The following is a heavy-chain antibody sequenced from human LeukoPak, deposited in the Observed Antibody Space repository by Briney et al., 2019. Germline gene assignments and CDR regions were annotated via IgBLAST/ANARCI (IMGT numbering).Heavy chain of an antibody. CDR2: IIPILGIA. D-gene: IGHD5-18*01. CDR1: GGTFSSYA. CDR3: ARSRPNTAMAHYYYYGMDV. J-gene: IGHJ6*02. Sequence: ASVKVSCKASGGTFSSYAISWVRQAPGQGLEWMGRIIPILGIANYAQKFQGRVTITADKSTSTAYMELSSLRSEDTAVYYCARSRPNTAMAHYYYYGMDVWGQGTTVTVSS. V-gene: IGHV1-69*04.